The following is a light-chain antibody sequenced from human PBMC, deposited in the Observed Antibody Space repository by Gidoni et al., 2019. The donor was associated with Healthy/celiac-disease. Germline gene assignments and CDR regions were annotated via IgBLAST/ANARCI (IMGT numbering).Light chain of an antibody. CDR3: QHYGSLWT. Sequence: DIQMTQSPSTLSASVGDRVTITCRARQSISDWLACYQQKPGEDTNLLISMASRLDSGVPSRFRGSGSGTEFTLTIRSLQPNDLATYYCQHYGSLWTFXPXTKVEIK. CDR2: MAS. J-gene: IGKJ1*01. V-gene: IGKV1-5*03. CDR1: QSISDW.